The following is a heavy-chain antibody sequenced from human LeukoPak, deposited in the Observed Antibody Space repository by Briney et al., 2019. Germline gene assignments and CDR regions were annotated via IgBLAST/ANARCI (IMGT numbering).Heavy chain of an antibody. CDR1: GFTFSDYY. D-gene: IGHD1-1*01. CDR2: ISSSGSTI. V-gene: IGHV3-11*04. J-gene: IGHJ6*03. CDR3: ARDGLDYYYYYYMDV. Sequence: AGGSLRLSCAASGFTFSDYYMSWIRQAPGKGLEWVSYISSSGSTIYYADSVKGRFTISRDNAKNSLYLQMNSLGAEDTAVYYCARDGLDYYYYYYMDVWGKGTTVNVSS.